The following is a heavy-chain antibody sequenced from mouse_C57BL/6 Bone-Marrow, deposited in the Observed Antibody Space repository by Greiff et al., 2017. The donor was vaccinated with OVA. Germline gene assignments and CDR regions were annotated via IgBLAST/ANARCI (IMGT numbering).Heavy chain of an antibody. J-gene: IGHJ1*03. Sequence: EVQLQQSGPELVKPGASVKISCKASGYSFPGYYMHWVKQSHGNILDWIGYIYPYNGVSSYNQKFKGKATLTVDNSSSTAYKELRSLTSEDSAVYYCARRQDWGSLGGNWYFDVWGTGTTVTVSS. CDR3: ARRQDWGSLGGNWYFDV. CDR2: IYPYNGVS. V-gene: IGHV1-31*01. CDR1: GYSFPGYY. D-gene: IGHD1-1*02.